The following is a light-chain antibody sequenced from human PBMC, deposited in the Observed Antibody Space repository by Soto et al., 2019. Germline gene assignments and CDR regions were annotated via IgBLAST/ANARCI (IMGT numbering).Light chain of an antibody. CDR2: AAS. V-gene: IGKV1-39*01. Sequence: DIQMTQSPSSLSASSGDRVTITCRASQSIRSSLNWYQQKPGKAPKPLIYAASSLHSGVPSRFSGSGSGTDFTLTISSLQPDDFAPYYCQQSYITPPTFGQGTKVES. J-gene: IGKJ1*01. CDR1: QSIRSS. CDR3: QQSYITPPT.